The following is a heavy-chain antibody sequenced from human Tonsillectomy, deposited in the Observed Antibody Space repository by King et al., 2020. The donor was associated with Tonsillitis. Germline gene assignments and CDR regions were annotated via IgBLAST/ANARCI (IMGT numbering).Heavy chain of an antibody. D-gene: IGHD3-10*01. Sequence: VQLVESGGGLVKPGGSLTLSCAASGFQFSTYNMNWVRQAPGKGLEWVSSISSSSSYIYYADSVKGRFTISRDNAKNSLYLQMNSLRAEDMAVYYCAGDRGGDSCFDYWGQGTRVTVSS. CDR2: ISSSSSYI. V-gene: IGHV3-21*01. CDR3: AGDRGGDSCFDY. J-gene: IGHJ4*02. CDR1: GFQFSTYN.